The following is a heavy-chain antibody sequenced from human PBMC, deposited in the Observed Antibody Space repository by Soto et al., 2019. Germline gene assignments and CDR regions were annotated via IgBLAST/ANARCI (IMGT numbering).Heavy chain of an antibody. CDR2: IYYSGST. CDR1: GASISSHY. CDR3: ARVKDYYYYMDV. V-gene: IGHV4-59*11. J-gene: IGHJ6*03. Sequence: SETLSLTCTVSGASISSHYWSWIRQPPGKGLEWIGYIYYSGSTNYNPSLKSRVTVSVDTSKNQFSLKLSSVTAADTAVYYCARVKDYYYYMDVWGKGTTVTVSS.